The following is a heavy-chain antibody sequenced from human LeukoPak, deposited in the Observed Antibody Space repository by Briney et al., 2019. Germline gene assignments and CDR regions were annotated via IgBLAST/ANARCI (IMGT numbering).Heavy chain of an antibody. J-gene: IGHJ5*02. CDR3: ARDYYGATTRVSWFDP. V-gene: IGHV1-3*01. CDR2: INAGNGNT. Sequence: ASVKVSCKASGYTFTSYAMHWVRQAPGQRLEWMGWINAGNGNTKYSQKFQGRVTITRDTSASTAYMELSSLRSEDTAVYYCARDYYGATTRVSWFDPWGQGTLVTVSS. D-gene: IGHD4-17*01. CDR1: GYTFTSYA.